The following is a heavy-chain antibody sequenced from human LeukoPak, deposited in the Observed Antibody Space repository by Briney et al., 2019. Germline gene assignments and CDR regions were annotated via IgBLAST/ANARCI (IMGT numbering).Heavy chain of an antibody. V-gene: IGHV3-21*01. CDR3: ARVEGSSGPSRAFDI. D-gene: IGHD3-22*01. CDR1: GFTFSSYW. J-gene: IGHJ3*02. Sequence: GGSLRLSCAASGFTFSSYWMHWVRQAPGKGLEWVSSISSSSSYIYYADSVKGRFTISRDNAKNSLYLQMNSLRAEDTAVYYCARVEGSSGPSRAFDIWGQGTMVTVSS. CDR2: ISSSSSYI.